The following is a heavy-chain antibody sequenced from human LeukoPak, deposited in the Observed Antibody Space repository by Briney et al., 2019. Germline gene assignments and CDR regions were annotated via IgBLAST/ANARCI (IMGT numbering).Heavy chain of an antibody. CDR2: ISSSSSYI. Sequence: PGGSLRLSCAASGFTFSSYSMNWVRQAPGKGLEWVSSISSSSSYIYYADSVKGRFTISRDNAKNSLYLQMNSLRAEDTAVYYCARDAIIAAAGLGAFDIWGQGTMVTVSS. CDR3: ARDAIIAAAGLGAFDI. D-gene: IGHD6-13*01. CDR1: GFTFSSYS. V-gene: IGHV3-21*01. J-gene: IGHJ3*02.